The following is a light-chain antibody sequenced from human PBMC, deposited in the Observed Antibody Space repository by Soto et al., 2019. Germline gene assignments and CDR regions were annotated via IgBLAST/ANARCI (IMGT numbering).Light chain of an antibody. Sequence: QSVLTQPPSVSGAPGQRVTISCTGSSSNIGAGYDVHWYQQLPGTAPKLLIYGNSNRPSGVPDRFSGSKSGTSASLAITGLQAEDEADYYCATWDDSLFGHVFGTGTKLTVL. J-gene: IGLJ1*01. V-gene: IGLV1-40*01. CDR1: SSNIGAGYD. CDR2: GNS. CDR3: ATWDDSLFGHV.